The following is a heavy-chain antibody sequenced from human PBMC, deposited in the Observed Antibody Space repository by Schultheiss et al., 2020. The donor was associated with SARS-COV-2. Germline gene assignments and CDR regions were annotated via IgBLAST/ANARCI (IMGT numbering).Heavy chain of an antibody. J-gene: IGHJ4*02. Sequence: SQTLSLTCAVYGGSFSGYYWSWIHQPPGKGLEWIGEINHSGSTNYNPSLKSRVTISVDTSKNQFSLKLSSVTAADTAVYYCARGRVYWGQGTLVTVSS. V-gene: IGHV4-34*01. CDR3: ARGRVY. CDR1: GGSFSGYY. CDR2: INHSGST.